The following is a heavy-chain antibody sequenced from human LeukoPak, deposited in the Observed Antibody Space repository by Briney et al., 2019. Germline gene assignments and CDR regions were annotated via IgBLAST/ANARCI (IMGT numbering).Heavy chain of an antibody. J-gene: IGHJ4*02. D-gene: IGHD6-13*01. CDR2: ISGTGGST. CDR3: AKDHSSWAPVDY. CDR1: EFTFSTYA. Sequence: PGGSLRLSCAASEFTFSTYAMSWVRQAPGKGLEWVSIISGTGGSTYYADSVKGRFTNSRDNSKNMLYLQMNSLRAEDTALYYCAKDHSSWAPVDYWGQGTLVTVSS. V-gene: IGHV3-23*01.